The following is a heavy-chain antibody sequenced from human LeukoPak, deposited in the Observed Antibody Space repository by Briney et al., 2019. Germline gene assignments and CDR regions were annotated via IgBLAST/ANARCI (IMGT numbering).Heavy chain of an antibody. J-gene: IGHJ4*02. D-gene: IGHD3-10*01. Sequence: SCAASGFTFSSFAMSWVRQAPGKGLEWVSTISGSGGSTYYADSVKGRFTISRDTSKNTLYLQMNSLRAEDTAVYYCAKVIGFGELIPIDYWGQGTLVTVSS. CDR1: GFTFSSFA. V-gene: IGHV3-23*01. CDR2: ISGSGGST. CDR3: AKVIGFGELIPIDY.